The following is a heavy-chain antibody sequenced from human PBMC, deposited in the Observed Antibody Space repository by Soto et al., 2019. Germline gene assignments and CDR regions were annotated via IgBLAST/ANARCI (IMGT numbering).Heavy chain of an antibody. J-gene: IGHJ4*02. V-gene: IGHV4-31*03. D-gene: IGHD3-22*01. Sequence: PSETLSLTCTVSGGSISGGGYYWSWIGQHPGKGLEWIGYIYYSGSTYYNPSLKSRVTISVDTPKNQFSLKLSSVTAADTAVYYCARGLTKNYYDSSGYYRFDYWGQGTLVTVSS. CDR2: IYYSGST. CDR3: ARGLTKNYYDSSGYYRFDY. CDR1: GGSISGGGYY.